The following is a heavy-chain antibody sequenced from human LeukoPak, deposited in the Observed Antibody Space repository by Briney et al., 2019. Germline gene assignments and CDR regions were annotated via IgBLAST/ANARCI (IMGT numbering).Heavy chain of an antibody. D-gene: IGHD6-13*01. Sequence: SETLSLTCTVSGGSISSNNYFWGWIRQPPGKGLEWIATISFDGRTYYNPSLTSRVTISVDTSKNQFSLKLTSVTAADTAAYFCASDLIAAGGSTLGSWGQGTLVTVSS. V-gene: IGHV4-39*01. J-gene: IGHJ5*02. CDR1: GGSISSNNYF. CDR3: ASDLIAAGGSTLGS. CDR2: ISFDGRT.